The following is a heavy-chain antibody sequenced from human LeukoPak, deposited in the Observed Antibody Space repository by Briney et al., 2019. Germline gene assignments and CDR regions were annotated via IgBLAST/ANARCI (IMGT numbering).Heavy chain of an antibody. CDR2: ISSSSSTI. Sequence: AGGSLRLSCAASGFTFSSYSMNWVRQAPGKGLEWVSYISSSSSTIYYADSVKGRFTISRDNAKNSLYLQMNSLRAEDTAVYYCARELELLDYWGQGTLVTVSS. CDR3: ARELELLDY. D-gene: IGHD1-7*01. V-gene: IGHV3-48*01. J-gene: IGHJ4*02. CDR1: GFTFSSYS.